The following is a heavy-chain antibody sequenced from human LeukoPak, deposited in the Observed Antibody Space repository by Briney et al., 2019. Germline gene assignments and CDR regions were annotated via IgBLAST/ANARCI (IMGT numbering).Heavy chain of an antibody. CDR3: AMYHYDSSGPYVGAFDI. CDR2: IIPIFGTA. Sequence: ASVKVSCKASGGTFSSYAISWVRQAPGQGLEWMGGIIPIFGTANYAQKFQGRVTMTRDTSISTAYMELSSLRSEDTAMYYCAMYHYDSSGPYVGAFDIWGQGTMVTVSS. CDR1: GGTFSSYA. J-gene: IGHJ3*02. D-gene: IGHD3-22*01. V-gene: IGHV1-69*05.